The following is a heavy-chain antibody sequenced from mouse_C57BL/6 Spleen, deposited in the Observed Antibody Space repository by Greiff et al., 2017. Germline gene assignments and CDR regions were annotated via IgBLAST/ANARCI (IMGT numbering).Heavy chain of an antibody. D-gene: IGHD2-13*01. CDR1: GFTFSDYG. Sequence: EVHLVESGGGLVKPGGSLKLSCAASGFTFSDYGMHWVRQAPEKGLGWVAYISSGSSTNYYADTVKGRFTISRDNAKNTLVLQMTSLRSEDTAMYYCASAVTTWFAYWGQGTLVTVSA. V-gene: IGHV5-17*01. CDR2: ISSGSSTN. J-gene: IGHJ3*01. CDR3: ASAVTTWFAY.